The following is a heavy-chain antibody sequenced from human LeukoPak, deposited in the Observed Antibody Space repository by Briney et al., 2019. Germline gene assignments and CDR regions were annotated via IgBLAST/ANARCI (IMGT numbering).Heavy chain of an antibody. Sequence: PGGSLRLSCAASGFTFSSYSMIWVRQAPGKGLEWVSYISGSSDTIHYADSVKGRFTISRDNAKNSLYLQMNSLRAEDTAVYYCARDLTVTGIFDYWGQGTLVTVSS. CDR2: ISGSSDTI. D-gene: IGHD4-17*01. J-gene: IGHJ4*02. CDR1: GFTFSSYS. V-gene: IGHV3-48*01. CDR3: ARDLTVTGIFDY.